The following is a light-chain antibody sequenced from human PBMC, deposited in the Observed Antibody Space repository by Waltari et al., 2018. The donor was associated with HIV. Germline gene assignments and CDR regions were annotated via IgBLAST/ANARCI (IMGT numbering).Light chain of an antibody. CDR1: QDIKTE. CDR2: AAS. J-gene: IGKJ4*01. CDR3: QQSHRVPFT. V-gene: IGKV1-39*01. Sequence: DLQMTQSPSSLSESPGDTITITCRTSQDIKTELNWYQQKPGTAPKLLVYAASGFQSGVPARISGSGSGTDFTLTINTLQPDDSATYFCQQSHRVPFTFGAGTKVDVK.